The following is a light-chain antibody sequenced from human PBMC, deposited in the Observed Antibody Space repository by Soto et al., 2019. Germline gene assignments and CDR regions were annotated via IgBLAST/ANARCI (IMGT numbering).Light chain of an antibody. CDR3: QQRGNWLYT. J-gene: IGKJ2*01. CDR1: QSVSSY. CDR2: DAS. Sequence: EIVLTQSPATLSLSPGERATLSCRASQSVSSYLACYQQKPGQAPRLLIYDASNRATGIPARFSGSGSGTEFTLTISSLEPEDFAVYYCQQRGNWLYTFGQGTKLEI. V-gene: IGKV3-11*01.